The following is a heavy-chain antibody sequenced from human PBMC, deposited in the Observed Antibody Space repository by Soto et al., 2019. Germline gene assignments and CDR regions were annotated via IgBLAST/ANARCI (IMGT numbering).Heavy chain of an antibody. J-gene: IGHJ4*02. CDR2: ISWNSGSI. D-gene: IGHD3-9*01. V-gene: IGHV3-9*01. CDR1: GFTFDDYA. CDR3: AKETYYDILTGQRFDY. Sequence: EVQLVESGGGLVQPGRSLRLSCAASGFTFDDYAMHWVRQAPGKGLEWVSGISWNSGSIGYADSVKGRFTISRDNAKNSLYLQMNSLRAEDTALYYCAKETYYDILTGQRFDYWGQGTLVTVSS.